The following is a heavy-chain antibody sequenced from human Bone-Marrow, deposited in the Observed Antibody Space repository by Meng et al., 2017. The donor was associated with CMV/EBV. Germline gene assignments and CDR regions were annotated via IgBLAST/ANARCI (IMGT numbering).Heavy chain of an antibody. D-gene: IGHD6-13*01. Sequence: SETLSLTCTVSGGSISSSSYYWSWIRQHPGKGLEWIGYIYYSGSTYYNPSLKSRVTISVDTSKNQFSLKLSSVTAADTAVYYCARDRTEQQLGINPYYYYGMDVWGQGTTVTVSS. CDR3: ARDRTEQQLGINPYYYYGMDV. CDR2: IYYSGST. V-gene: IGHV4-31*03. J-gene: IGHJ6*02. CDR1: GGSISSSSYY.